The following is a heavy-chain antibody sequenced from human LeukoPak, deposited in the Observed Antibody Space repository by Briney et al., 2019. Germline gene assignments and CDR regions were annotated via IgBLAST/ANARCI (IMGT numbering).Heavy chain of an antibody. D-gene: IGHD1-26*01. Sequence: VSVKVSCKASGYTFASYGISWVRQAPGQGLEWMGWISAYNGNTNYAQKLQGRVTMTTDTSTSTAYMELRSLRSDDTAVYYCARDLLGELLDYWGQGTLVTVSS. CDR1: GYTFASYG. V-gene: IGHV1-18*01. CDR3: ARDLLGELLDY. CDR2: ISAYNGNT. J-gene: IGHJ4*02.